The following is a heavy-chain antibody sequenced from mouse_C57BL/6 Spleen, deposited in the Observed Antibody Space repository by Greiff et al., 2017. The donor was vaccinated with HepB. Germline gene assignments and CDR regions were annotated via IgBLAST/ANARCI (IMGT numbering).Heavy chain of an antibody. CDR2: INPNNGGT. V-gene: IGHV1-18*01. Sequence: VQLQQSGPELVKPGASVKIPCKASGYTFTDYNMDWVKQSHGKSLEWIGDINPNNGGTIYNQKFKGKATLTVDKSSSTAYMELRSLTSEDTAVYYCARGYYYGSSYNYFDYWGQGTTLTVSS. D-gene: IGHD1-1*01. CDR3: ARGYYYGSSYNYFDY. J-gene: IGHJ2*01. CDR1: GYTFTDYN.